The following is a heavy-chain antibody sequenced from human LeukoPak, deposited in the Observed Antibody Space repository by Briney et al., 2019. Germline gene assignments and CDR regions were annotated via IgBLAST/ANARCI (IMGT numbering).Heavy chain of an antibody. Sequence: PSETLSLTCSVSGDSIIISNSYWGWIRQTPGKVPEWIGNIHYSGSTYYNPSLKSRVTISVDTSKNQFSLKLSSVTAADTAVYSCARGPYSYDSSGAFDIWGQGTMVTVSS. CDR1: GDSIIISNSY. CDR2: IHYSGST. CDR3: ARGPYSYDSSGAFDI. D-gene: IGHD3-22*01. J-gene: IGHJ3*02. V-gene: IGHV4-39*01.